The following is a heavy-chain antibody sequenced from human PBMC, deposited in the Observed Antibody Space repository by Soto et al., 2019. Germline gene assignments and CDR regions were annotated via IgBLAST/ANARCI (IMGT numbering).Heavy chain of an antibody. Sequence: QVQLVESGGGVVQPGTSLRVSCVGSGFTFRRYVIHWVRQAPGKGLEWVALTSYDGSDKYYGDSVRGRFTISRDNSRNTVDLQMDSLRLEETALYYCARWGTTGGLEVWGQGTLVSVSS. J-gene: IGHJ1*01. D-gene: IGHD3-16*01. CDR2: TSYDGSDK. V-gene: IGHV3-30*19. CDR3: ARWGTTGGLEV. CDR1: GFTFRRYV.